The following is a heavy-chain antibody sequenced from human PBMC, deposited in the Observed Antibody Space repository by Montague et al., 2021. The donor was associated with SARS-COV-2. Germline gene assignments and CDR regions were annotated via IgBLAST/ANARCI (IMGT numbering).Heavy chain of an antibody. D-gene: IGHD6-19*01. CDR3: AGRLPQYTSGWYFDQ. CDR2: LSYSGRP. CDR1: GXSFRDYA. J-gene: IGHJ4*02. Sequence: SETLSLTCDFAGXSFRDYAWSWIRQPPGKRLEWIGYLSYSGRPIYNPSLESRVSISVDTSKNQFSLRLRSVIAADTAVYYCAGRLPQYTSGWYFDQWGQGTLVAVSS. V-gene: IGHV4-59*08.